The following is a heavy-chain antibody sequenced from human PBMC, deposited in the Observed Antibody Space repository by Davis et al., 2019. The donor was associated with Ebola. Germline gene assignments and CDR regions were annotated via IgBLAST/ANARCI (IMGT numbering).Heavy chain of an antibody. CDR2: ISGSGGST. Sequence: GESLKISCAASGFTFSSYWMSWVRQAPGKGLEWVSGISGSGGSTYYADSVKGRFTISRDNSKNSLYLQMNSLRAEDTAVYYCARRGYDWGQEPWSPSPQ. CDR1: GFTFSSYW. CDR3: ARRGYD. D-gene: IGHD1-1*01. V-gene: IGHV3-23*01. J-gene: IGHJ4*01.